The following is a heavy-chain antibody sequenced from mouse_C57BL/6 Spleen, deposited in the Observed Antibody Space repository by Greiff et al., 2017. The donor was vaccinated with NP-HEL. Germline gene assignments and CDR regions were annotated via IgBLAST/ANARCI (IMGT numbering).Heavy chain of an antibody. CDR1: GYTFTSYW. CDR3: ARSSYYSKRAYAMDY. D-gene: IGHD2-5*01. CDR2: IDPSDSYT. J-gene: IGHJ4*01. Sequence: QVQLQQPGAELVKPGASVKLSCKASGYTFTSYWMQWVKQRPGQGLEWIGEIDPSDSYTNYNQKFKGKATLTVDTSSSTAYMQLSSLTSEDSAVYYCARSSYYSKRAYAMDYWGQGTSVTVSS. V-gene: IGHV1-50*01.